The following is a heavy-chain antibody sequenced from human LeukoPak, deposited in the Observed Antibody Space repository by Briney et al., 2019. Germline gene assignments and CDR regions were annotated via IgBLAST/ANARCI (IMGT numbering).Heavy chain of an antibody. CDR3: ARGTLERYYYGSGSYRYYYYGMDV. CDR1: GGSISSYY. J-gene: IGHJ6*02. D-gene: IGHD3-10*01. V-gene: IGHV4-59*01. CDR2: IYYSGST. Sequence: SETLSLTCTVSGGSISSYYWSWIRQPPGKGLEWIGYIYYSGSTNYNPSLKSRVTISVDTSKNQFSLKLSSVTAADTAVYYCARGTLERYYYGSGSYRYYYYGMDVWGQGTTVTVSS.